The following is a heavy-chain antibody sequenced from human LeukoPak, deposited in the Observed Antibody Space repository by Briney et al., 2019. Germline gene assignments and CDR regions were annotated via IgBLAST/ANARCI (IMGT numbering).Heavy chain of an antibody. V-gene: IGHV5-51*01. CDR1: GYSFTRYW. CDR2: IYPGDSDT. Sequence: PGESLKISCKGSGYSFTRYWIGWVRQMPGKGLERMGIIYPGDSDTRYSPSFQGQVTISTDKSINTAYLQWSSLKASDTAMYYCARGVVRGVTTNWYFDLWGRGTLVTVSS. J-gene: IGHJ2*01. CDR3: ARGVVRGVTTNWYFDL. D-gene: IGHD3-10*01.